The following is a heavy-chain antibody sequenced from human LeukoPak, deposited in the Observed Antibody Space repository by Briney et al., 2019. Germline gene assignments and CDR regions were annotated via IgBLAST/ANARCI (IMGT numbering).Heavy chain of an antibody. CDR2: ISAYNGNT. CDR1: GYTFTSYG. V-gene: IGHV1-18*01. CDR3: ARDSYDSSGYYYWNPYYYYYMDV. Sequence: ASVKVSCKASGYTFTSYGISWVRQAPGQGLEWMAWISAYNGNTNYAQKLQGRVTMITDTSTSTAYMELRSLRSDDTAVYYCARDSYDSSGYYYWNPYYYYYMDVWGKGTTVTVSS. D-gene: IGHD3-22*01. J-gene: IGHJ6*03.